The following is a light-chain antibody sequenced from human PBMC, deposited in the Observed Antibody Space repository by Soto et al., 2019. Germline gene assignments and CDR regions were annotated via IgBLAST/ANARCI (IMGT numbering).Light chain of an antibody. CDR3: QQYNNWPAWT. J-gene: IGKJ1*01. CDR2: GAS. Sequence: EIVRIHSPNTISLKPRERATXSCRASQTISTNLACYHHKPGHAPRLLIFGASTRATVIPARFSGIGSVTYFTLTISSLQSEYFAVYYCQQYNNWPAWTFGQGTKVDIK. CDR1: QTISTN. V-gene: IGKV3-15*01.